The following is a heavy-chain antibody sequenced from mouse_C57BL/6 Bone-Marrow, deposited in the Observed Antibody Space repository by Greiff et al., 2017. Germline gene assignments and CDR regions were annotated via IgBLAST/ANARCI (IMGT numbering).Heavy chain of an antibody. CDR1: GYTFTDYY. V-gene: IGHV1-19*01. CDR2: INPYNGGT. CDR3: ARDGASLIPFAY. D-gene: IGHD6-5*01. Sequence: EVQLQQSGPVLVKPGASVKMSCKASGYTFTDYYMNWVKQSHGKSLEWIGVINPYNGGTSYNQKFKGKATLTVDKSSSTAYMELNSLTSEDSAVYYCARDGASLIPFAYWGQGTLVTVSA. J-gene: IGHJ3*01.